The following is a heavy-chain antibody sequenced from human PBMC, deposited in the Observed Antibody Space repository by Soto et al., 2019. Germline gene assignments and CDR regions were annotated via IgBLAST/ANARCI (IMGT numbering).Heavy chain of an antibody. CDR3: AKDRVSGTNDAFDI. Sequence: EVQLVESGGGLVQPGRSLRLSCAASGFTFDDYAMHWVRQAPGKGLEWVSGISWNSGSIGYADSVKGRFTISRDNAKNSLYLQMNSLRADDSALYYCAKDRVSGTNDAFDIWGQGTMVTVSS. CDR2: ISWNSGSI. D-gene: IGHD1-26*01. CDR1: GFTFDDYA. V-gene: IGHV3-9*01. J-gene: IGHJ3*02.